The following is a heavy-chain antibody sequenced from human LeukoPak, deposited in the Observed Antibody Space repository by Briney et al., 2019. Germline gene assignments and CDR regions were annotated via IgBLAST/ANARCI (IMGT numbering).Heavy chain of an antibody. CDR1: GFTVSSNY. D-gene: IGHD6-13*01. CDR3: ARAASSWQGAPFDY. Sequence: PGGSLRLSCAASGFTVSSNYMSWVRQAPGKGLEWVSVIYSGGSTYYADSVKGRFTISRDNSKNTLYLQMNSLRAEDTAVYYCARAASSWQGAPFDYWGQGTLVTVSS. CDR2: IYSGGST. J-gene: IGHJ4*02. V-gene: IGHV3-53*01.